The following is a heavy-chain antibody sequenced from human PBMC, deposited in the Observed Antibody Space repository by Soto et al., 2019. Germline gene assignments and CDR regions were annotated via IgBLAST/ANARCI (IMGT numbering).Heavy chain of an antibody. V-gene: IGHV4-34*01. CDR3: ARRYAVWYFDL. J-gene: IGHJ2*01. D-gene: IGHD1-1*01. Sequence: QVQLQQWGAGLLKPSETLSLTCAVYGGSFSGYYWSWIRQPPGKGLEWIGEINHSGSTNYNPSLKSRVTISVDTSKNQFSLKLSSMTAADTAVYYCARRYAVWYFDLWGRGTLVTVSS. CDR2: INHSGST. CDR1: GGSFSGYY.